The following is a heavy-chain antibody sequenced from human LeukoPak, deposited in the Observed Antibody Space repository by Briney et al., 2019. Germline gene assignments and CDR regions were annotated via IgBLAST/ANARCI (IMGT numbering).Heavy chain of an antibody. CDR3: ARDQYGSGYGSIFDY. J-gene: IGHJ4*02. CDR2: ISSSGITI. D-gene: IGHD3-10*01. V-gene: IGHV3-11*01. Sequence: GWSLRLSYAGTGLIFSDYYMTWLRQAPGKGLEWVSYISSSGITIYYADSVKGRFTISRDNTKNLLFLQMNSLRAEDTAVYYCARDQYGSGYGSIFDYWGQGTLVTVSS. CDR1: GLIFSDYY.